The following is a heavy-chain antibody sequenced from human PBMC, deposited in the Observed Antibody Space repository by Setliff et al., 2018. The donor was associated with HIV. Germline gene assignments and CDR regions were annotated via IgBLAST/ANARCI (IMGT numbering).Heavy chain of an antibody. CDR1: GYTFTRYS. D-gene: IGHD1-26*01. CDR3: ARQWAERVMDV. CDR2: INVNSGGT. J-gene: IGHJ6*03. V-gene: IGHV1-2*06. Sequence: ASVKVSCKASGYTFTRYSMNWVRQAPGQGLEWMGQINVNSGGTNYNPSLKSRAAMSVDRSKRHFFLKLRSVTAADTAVYYCARQWAERVMDVWGNGTTVTVSS.